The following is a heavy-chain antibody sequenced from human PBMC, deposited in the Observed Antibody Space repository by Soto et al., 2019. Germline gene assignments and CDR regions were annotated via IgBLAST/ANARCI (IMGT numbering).Heavy chain of an antibody. Sequence: LSVTSGVACGSISSRGYSCSCIRQPPGKGLEWIGYIYYSGSTNYNPSLKSRVTTSVDTSKNQFSLKLSSVTAADTAVYYCARRWGFTFDYWGQGTLVTVSS. CDR2: IYYSGST. V-gene: IGHV4-61*08. J-gene: IGHJ4*02. CDR3: ARRWGFTFDY. CDR1: CGSISSRGYS. D-gene: IGHD1-26*01.